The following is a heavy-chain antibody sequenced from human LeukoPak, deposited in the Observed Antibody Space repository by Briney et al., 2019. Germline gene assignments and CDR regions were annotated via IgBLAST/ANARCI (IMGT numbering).Heavy chain of an antibody. Sequence: PSETLSLTCTVSGGSISSGSYYWNWIRQPAGKGLEWIGRIYTSGSTNYNPSLKSRVTISVDTSKNQFSLKLSSVTAADTAVYYCARQGYGGNPQGAADYWGQGTLVTVSS. V-gene: IGHV4-61*02. CDR3: ARQGYGGNPQGAADY. D-gene: IGHD4-23*01. J-gene: IGHJ4*02. CDR1: GGSISSGSYY. CDR2: IYTSGST.